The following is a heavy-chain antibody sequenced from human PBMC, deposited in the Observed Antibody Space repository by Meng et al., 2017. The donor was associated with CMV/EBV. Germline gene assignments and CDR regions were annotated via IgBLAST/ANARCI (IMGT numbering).Heavy chain of an antibody. V-gene: IGHV1-69*12. J-gene: IGHJ4*02. CDR3: ARQLRLGELSPFDY. Sequence: QVWLGQSGGEVKKLGSPVKVSCKASGGTFSSYAISWVRQAPGQGLEWMGGIIPIFGTANYAQKFQGRVTITADESTSTAYMELSSLRSEDTAVYYCARQLRLGELSPFDYWGQGTLVTVSS. D-gene: IGHD3-16*02. CDR1: GGTFSSYA. CDR2: IIPIFGTA.